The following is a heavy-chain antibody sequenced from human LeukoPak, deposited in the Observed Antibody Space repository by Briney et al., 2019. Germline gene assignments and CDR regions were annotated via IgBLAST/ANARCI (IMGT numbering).Heavy chain of an antibody. Sequence: PSETLSLTCTVSGGSISSYYWSWIRQPPGKGLEWIGYIFYSGSTSYNPSLKSRVTISTHTSKNQFSLNLSSVTAADTAVYYCARLSTVTTSFDYWGQGTLVTVSS. J-gene: IGHJ4*02. D-gene: IGHD4-17*01. CDR3: ARLSTVTTSFDY. V-gene: IGHV4-59*12. CDR2: IFYSGST. CDR1: GGSISSYY.